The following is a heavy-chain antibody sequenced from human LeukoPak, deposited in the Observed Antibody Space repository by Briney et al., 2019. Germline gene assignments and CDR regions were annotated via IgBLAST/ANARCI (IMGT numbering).Heavy chain of an antibody. Sequence: ASVNVSCKASGYTFTGHYMHWVRQAPGQGLEWMGWISPSSGDTDYSQRFQGRVTMTRDTSISTAYMELSRLRSDDTAVYYCARAAIAVAGDYHYHYMDVWGKGTTVTVSS. J-gene: IGHJ6*03. CDR2: ISPSSGDT. CDR3: ARAAIAVAGDYHYHYMDV. V-gene: IGHV1-2*02. D-gene: IGHD6-19*01. CDR1: GYTFTGHY.